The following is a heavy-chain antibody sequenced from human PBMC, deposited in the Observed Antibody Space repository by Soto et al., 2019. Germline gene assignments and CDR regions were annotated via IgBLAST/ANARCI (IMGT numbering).Heavy chain of an antibody. J-gene: IGHJ6*02. V-gene: IGHV1-2*04. D-gene: IGHD3-3*01. CDR3: ARGGGRTIFGVGGMDV. CDR2: INPNSGGT. Sequence: ASVKVSCKTSGYTFTGYYMHWVRQAPGQGLEWMGWINPNSGGTNYAQKFQGWVTMTRDTSISTAYMELSRLRSDDTAVYYCARGGGRTIFGVGGMDVWGQGTTVTVSS. CDR1: GYTFTGYY.